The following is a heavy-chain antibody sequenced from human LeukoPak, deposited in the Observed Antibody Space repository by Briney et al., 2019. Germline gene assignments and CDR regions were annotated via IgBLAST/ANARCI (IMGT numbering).Heavy chain of an antibody. Sequence: SETLSLTCAVYGEPFNGYYWNWIRQSPGKGLEWIGEINHSGSTNYNPSLKSRVTISVDTSKNQFSLKLNSVTAADTAVYYCARGGITIFGVVDAFDIWGQGTMVTVSS. V-gene: IGHV4-34*01. CDR1: GEPFNGYY. CDR2: INHSGST. CDR3: ARGGITIFGVVDAFDI. J-gene: IGHJ3*02. D-gene: IGHD3-3*01.